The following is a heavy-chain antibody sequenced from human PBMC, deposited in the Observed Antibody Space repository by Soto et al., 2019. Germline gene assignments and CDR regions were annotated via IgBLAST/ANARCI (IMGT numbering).Heavy chain of an antibody. J-gene: IGHJ4*02. Sequence: PSETLSLTCTVSGGSISSYYWSWIRQPPGKGLEWIGYIYYSGSTNYNPSLKSRVTISVDTSKNQFSLKLSSVTAADTAVYYCARDLGYYYDSSGYFGYWGQGTLVTVS. D-gene: IGHD3-22*01. V-gene: IGHV4-59*01. CDR1: GGSISSYY. CDR3: ARDLGYYYDSSGYFGY. CDR2: IYYSGST.